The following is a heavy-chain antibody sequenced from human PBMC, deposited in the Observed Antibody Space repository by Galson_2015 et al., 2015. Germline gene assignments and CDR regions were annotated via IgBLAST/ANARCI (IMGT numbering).Heavy chain of an antibody. CDR2: ISAYNGNT. J-gene: IGHJ3*02. D-gene: IGHD6-13*01. Sequence: SVKVSCKAPGYTFTSYGISWVRQAPGQGLEWMGWISAYNGNTNYAQKLQGRVTMTTDTSTSTAYMELRSLRSDDTAVYYCARDGYSSSWYEDAFDIWGQGTMVTVSS. CDR3: ARDGYSSSWYEDAFDI. V-gene: IGHV1-18*01. CDR1: GYTFTSYG.